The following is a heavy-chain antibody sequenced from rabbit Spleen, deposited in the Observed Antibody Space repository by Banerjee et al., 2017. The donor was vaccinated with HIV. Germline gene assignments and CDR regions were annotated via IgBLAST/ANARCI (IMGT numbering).Heavy chain of an antibody. CDR1: GFDLSSYYY. CDR3: ARDSGSSFSSYGMDL. D-gene: IGHD8-1*01. CDR2: IDRGSSGFP. V-gene: IGHV1S45*01. Sequence: QEQLEESGGGLVKPEGSLTLTCKASGFDLSSYYYMCWVRQAPGKGLEWIACIDRGSSGFPYFANWAKGRSTISKTSSTTVTLQTTSLTAADTATYFGARDSGSSFSSYGMDLWGQGTLVTVS. J-gene: IGHJ6*01.